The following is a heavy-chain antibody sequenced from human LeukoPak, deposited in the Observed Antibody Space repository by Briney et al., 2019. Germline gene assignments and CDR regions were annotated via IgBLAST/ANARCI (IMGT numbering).Heavy chain of an antibody. CDR2: IIPIFGTA. D-gene: IGHD1-26*01. CDR1: GGTFTSYA. Sequence: SVKVSCKASGGTFTSYAISWVRQAPGQGLEWMGGIIPIFGTANYAQKFQGRVTITADESTSTAYMELSSLRSEDTAVYYCASRALKIVGATTLWVYYSDYWGQGTLVTVSS. CDR3: ASRALKIVGATTLWVYYSDY. V-gene: IGHV1-69*13. J-gene: IGHJ4*02.